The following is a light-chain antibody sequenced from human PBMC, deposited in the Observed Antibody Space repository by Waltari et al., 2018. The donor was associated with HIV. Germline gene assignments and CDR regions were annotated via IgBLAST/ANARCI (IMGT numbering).Light chain of an antibody. J-gene: IGLJ2*01. Sequence: QSALTQPAAMSGSPGQSTTISCTGTSSDIDNFNLVSWYQQYPGKAPQLIIYEATKRPSGGSNRFSGSKSGNTASLTISGLQADDEADYYCSSYANNTSDVLFGGGTKLTVL. CDR2: EAT. CDR1: SSDIDNFNL. V-gene: IGLV2-23*01. CDR3: SSYANNTSDVL.